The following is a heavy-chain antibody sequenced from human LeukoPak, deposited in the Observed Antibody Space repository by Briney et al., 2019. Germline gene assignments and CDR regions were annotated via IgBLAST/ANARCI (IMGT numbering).Heavy chain of an antibody. CDR2: ISSDGTNK. J-gene: IGHJ4*01. CDR3: ARNPYCGGDCYYYFDQ. CDR1: GFTFRSYA. V-gene: IGHV3-30-3*01. D-gene: IGHD2-21*02. Sequence: PGGSLRLSCVASGFTFRSYAMHWVRQAPGKGLEWVIVISSDGTNKYYADSVKGRFTVSRDNSKNTLYLQMNSLRAEDTAVYYCARNPYCGGDCYYYFDQWGHGTLVTVSS.